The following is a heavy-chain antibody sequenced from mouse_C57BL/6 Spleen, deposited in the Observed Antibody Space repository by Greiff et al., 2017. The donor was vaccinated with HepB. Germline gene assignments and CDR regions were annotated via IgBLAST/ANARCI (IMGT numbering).Heavy chain of an antibody. V-gene: IGHV1-64*01. J-gene: IGHJ2*02. CDR3: ARISPAAYYFDY. CDR1: GYTFTSYW. CDR2: IHPNSGST. Sequence: QVQLQQPGAELVKPGASVKLSCKASGYTFTSYWMHWVKQRPGQGLEWIGMIHPNSGSTNYNEKFKSKATLTVDKSSSTAYMQLSSLTSEDSAVYYCARISPAAYYFDYWGQGTSLTVSS.